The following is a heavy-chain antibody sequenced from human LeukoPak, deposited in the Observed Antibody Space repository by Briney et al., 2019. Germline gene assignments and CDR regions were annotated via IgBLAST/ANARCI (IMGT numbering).Heavy chain of an antibody. J-gene: IGHJ5*02. V-gene: IGHV1-69*05. CDR2: IIPIFGTA. D-gene: IGHD2-2*01. CDR3: ARAPCSSTSCYPWFDP. Sequence: ASVKVSCKASGGTFSSYAISWVRQAPGQGLERMGGIIPIFGTANYAQKFQGRVTITTDESTSTAYMELSSLRSEDTALYYCARAPCSSTSCYPWFDPWGQGTLVTVSS. CDR1: GGTFSSYA.